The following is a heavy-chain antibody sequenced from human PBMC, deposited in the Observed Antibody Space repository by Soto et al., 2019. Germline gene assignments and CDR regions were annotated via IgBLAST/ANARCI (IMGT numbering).Heavy chain of an antibody. CDR2: ISAYNGNT. CDR1: GYTFTSYG. J-gene: IGHJ6*02. V-gene: IGHV1-18*01. Sequence: QVQLVQSGAEVKKPGASVKVSCKASGYTFTSYGISWVRQAPGQGLEWMGWISAYNGNTNYAQKLQGRVIMTTDTSTSTAYMELRSLRSDDTAVDYCAGTAAIGGDYYGMDVCGQGTTVTVSS. CDR3: AGTAAIGGDYYGMDV. D-gene: IGHD2-2*02.